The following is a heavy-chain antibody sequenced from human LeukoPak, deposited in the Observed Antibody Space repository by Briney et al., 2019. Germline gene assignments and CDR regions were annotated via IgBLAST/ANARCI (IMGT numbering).Heavy chain of an antibody. CDR2: ISTYNGYT. J-gene: IGHJ4*02. CDR3: ARVSGSYMEYYFDY. V-gene: IGHV1-18*01. Sequence: GASVKVSCKASGYTFTNFGISWVRQAPGQGLEWMGWISTYNGYTNYAQRLQGRVSMTTDTSTSTAYMELRSLRSDDTAVYYCARVSGSYMEYYFDYWGQGTLVTVSS. D-gene: IGHD1-26*01. CDR1: GYTFTNFG.